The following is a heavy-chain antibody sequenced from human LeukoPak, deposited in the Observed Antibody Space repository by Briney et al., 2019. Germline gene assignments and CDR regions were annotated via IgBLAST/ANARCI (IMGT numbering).Heavy chain of an antibody. V-gene: IGHV3-30*03. Sequence: GGSLRLSCVASGFSFSNHGMHWVRQAPGKGLEWVSVVARDGGAKFYADSVKGRLTLSRDNSKNMFLLQMNFLTVEDTAIYYCAREATWGQWYFDHWGQGTPVIVSS. J-gene: IGHJ4*02. CDR2: VARDGGAK. CDR1: GFSFSNHG. D-gene: IGHD6-19*01. CDR3: AREATWGQWYFDH.